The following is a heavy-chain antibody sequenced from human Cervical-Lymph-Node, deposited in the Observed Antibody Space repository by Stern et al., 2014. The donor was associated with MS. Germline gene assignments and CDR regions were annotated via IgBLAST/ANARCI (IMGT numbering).Heavy chain of an antibody. Sequence: VQLVESGAEVKKPGASVKVSCKASGYTFTTSYIHWVRQAPGQGLEWLGVLNPSAGSAHYAQKFHGRVTMTRDTSTTTVYLDLRSLTSEDTAVYYCARVNVAATTSYFDFWGQGTLVTVSS. J-gene: IGHJ4*02. CDR2: LNPSAGSA. D-gene: IGHD6-13*01. CDR1: GYTFTTSY. V-gene: IGHV1-46*01. CDR3: ARVNVAATTSYFDF.